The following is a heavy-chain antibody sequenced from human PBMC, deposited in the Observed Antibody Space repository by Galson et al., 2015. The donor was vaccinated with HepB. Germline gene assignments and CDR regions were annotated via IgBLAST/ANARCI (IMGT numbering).Heavy chain of an antibody. CDR1: GYTFTSYY. J-gene: IGHJ4*02. Sequence: SVKVSCKASGYTFTSYYMHWVRQAPGQGLEWMGIINPSGGSTSYAQKFQGRVTMTRDTSTSTVYMELSSLRSEDTAVYYCARDTSYYYDSSGYYYVSELATGLDYWGQGTLVTVSS. D-gene: IGHD3-22*01. V-gene: IGHV1-46*01. CDR3: ARDTSYYYDSSGYYYVSELATGLDY. CDR2: INPSGGST.